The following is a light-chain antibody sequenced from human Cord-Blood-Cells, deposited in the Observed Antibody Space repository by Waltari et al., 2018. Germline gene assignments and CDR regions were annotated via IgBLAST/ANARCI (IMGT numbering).Light chain of an antibody. V-gene: IGKV1-39*01. Sequence: DIQMTQSPSSLSASVGDRVTITCRESQSISSYLNWYQQKPEKAPKLLIYAASSLQSVVPSRFSGSGSGTDFTLTISSLQPEDFATYYCQQSYSTPYTFGQGTKLEIK. CDR2: AAS. CDR1: QSISSY. CDR3: QQSYSTPYT. J-gene: IGKJ2*01.